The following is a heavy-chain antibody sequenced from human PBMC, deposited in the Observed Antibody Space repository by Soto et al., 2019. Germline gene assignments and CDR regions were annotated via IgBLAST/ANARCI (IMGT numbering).Heavy chain of an antibody. CDR2: IYYSGST. J-gene: IGHJ5*02. CDR3: ARGLFSGGWSHNWFDP. Sequence: QVQLQESGPGLVKPSETLSLTCTVSGGSISSYYWSWIRQPPGKGLEWIGYIYYSGSTNYNPSLKSRVTISXXTXKXXFSLKLSSVTAADTAVYYCARGLFSGGWSHNWFDPWGQGTLVTVSS. V-gene: IGHV4-59*01. D-gene: IGHD2-15*01. CDR1: GGSISSYY.